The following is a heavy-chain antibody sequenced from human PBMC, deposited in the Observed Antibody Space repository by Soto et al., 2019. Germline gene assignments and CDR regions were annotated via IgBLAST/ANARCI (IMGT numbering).Heavy chain of an antibody. V-gene: IGHV1-24*01. CDR1: GYTLTELS. D-gene: IGHD3-9*01. CDR3: LIILRYFDWLSH. Sequence: ASVKVSCKVSGYTLTELSMHWVRQAPGKGLEWMGGFDPEEGETIYAQKFQGRVTMTEDTSTDTAYMELSSLRSEDTAVYYCLIILRYFDWLSHWGQGTLVTVSS. J-gene: IGHJ5*02. CDR2: FDPEEGET.